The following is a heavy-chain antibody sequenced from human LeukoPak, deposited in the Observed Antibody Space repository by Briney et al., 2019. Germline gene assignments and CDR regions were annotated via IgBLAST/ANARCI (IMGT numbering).Heavy chain of an antibody. CDR2: ISGSGGST. J-gene: IGHJ4*02. Sequence: GGSLRLSCAASGFTFSSYAMSWVRQAPGKRLEWVSAISGSGGSTYYADSVKGRFTISRDNSKNTLYLQMNSLRAEDTAVYYCAKRYRGYSYGYPDYWGQGTLVTVSS. CDR3: AKRYRGYSYGYPDY. CDR1: GFTFSSYA. V-gene: IGHV3-23*01. D-gene: IGHD5-18*01.